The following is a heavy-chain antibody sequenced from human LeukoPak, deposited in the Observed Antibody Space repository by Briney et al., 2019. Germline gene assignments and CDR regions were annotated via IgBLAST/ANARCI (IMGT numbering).Heavy chain of an antibody. CDR1: GFTFSSYS. CDR2: INSSSSTI. D-gene: IGHD5-18*01. J-gene: IGHJ4*02. CDR3: AGDLHSYGY. V-gene: IGHV3-48*01. Sequence: PGGALRLSCAAPGFTFSSYSMNSVRQAPGKGVEMDSYINSSSSTIYYAASERGRFTISRDNAKNSLYLQMNSLRAEDTAVYYCAGDLHSYGYWGQGTLVTVSS.